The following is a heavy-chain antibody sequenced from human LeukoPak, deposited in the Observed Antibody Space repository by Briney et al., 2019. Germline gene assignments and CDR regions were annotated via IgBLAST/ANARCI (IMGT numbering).Heavy chain of an antibody. CDR2: IIPIFGTA. CDR1: GGTFSSYA. Sequence: SVKVSCKASGGTFSSYAICWVRQAPGQGLEWMGGIIPIFGTANYAQKFQGRVTITADESTSTAYMELSSLRSEDTAVYYCARAGLYTSSGDSNDAFDMWGQGTMVTVSS. J-gene: IGHJ3*02. CDR3: ARAGLYTSSGDSNDAFDM. D-gene: IGHD6-6*01. V-gene: IGHV1-69*13.